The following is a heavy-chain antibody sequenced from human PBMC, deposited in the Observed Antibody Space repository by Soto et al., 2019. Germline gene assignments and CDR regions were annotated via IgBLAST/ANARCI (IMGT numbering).Heavy chain of an antibody. D-gene: IGHD1-26*01. CDR1: GGSISSSSYY. Sequence: SETLSLTCTVSGGSISSSSYYWGWIRQPPGKGLEWIGSIYYSGSTYYNPSLKSRVTISVDTSKNQFSLKLSSVTAADTAVYYCARLEWELPYNWFDPWGQGTLVTVSS. V-gene: IGHV4-39*01. J-gene: IGHJ5*02. CDR2: IYYSGST. CDR3: ARLEWELPYNWFDP.